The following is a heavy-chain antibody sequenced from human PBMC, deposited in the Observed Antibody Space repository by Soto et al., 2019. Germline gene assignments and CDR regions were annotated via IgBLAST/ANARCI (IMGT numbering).Heavy chain of an antibody. V-gene: IGHV1-69*06. CDR2: IIPIVTTP. CDR3: ARVGYNFCSRYHYYAMDV. J-gene: IGHJ6*02. Sequence: QVRLVQSGAEVKKPGSSVQVSCEASGGTFSSYAVTWVRQAPGQGLEWMGGIIPIVTTPNYAQKFQGRLTISADKSTSTSYMELSSLRSEDTGVYYCARVGYNFCSRYHYYAMDVWGQGTTVIVSS. CDR1: GGTFSSYA. D-gene: IGHD3-3*01.